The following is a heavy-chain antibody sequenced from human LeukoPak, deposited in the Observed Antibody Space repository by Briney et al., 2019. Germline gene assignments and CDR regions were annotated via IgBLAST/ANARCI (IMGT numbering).Heavy chain of an antibody. CDR2: KSYDGSHR. Sequence: GGSLRLSCAASGFTFTSYGIHWVRQAPGKGLEWVAVKSYDGSHRYYADSVKGRFTISSDNSKNTLYLQMNSLRAEDTAVYYCAKDSPLTYAPDYWGQGTLVTVSS. CDR3: AKDSPLTYAPDY. D-gene: IGHD2-8*01. J-gene: IGHJ4*02. CDR1: GFTFTSYG. V-gene: IGHV3-30*18.